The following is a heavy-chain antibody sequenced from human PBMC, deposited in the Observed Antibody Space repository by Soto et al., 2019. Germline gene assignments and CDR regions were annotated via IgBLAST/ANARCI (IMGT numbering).Heavy chain of an antibody. Sequence: SVKVSCKASGFTFTSSAMQWVRQARGQRLEWIGWIVVGSGNTNYAQKFQERVTITRDMSTSTAYMELSSLRSEDTAVYYCAASPRQYYDFWSGFYYYYMDVWGKGTTVTVSS. CDR2: IVVGSGNT. D-gene: IGHD3-3*01. V-gene: IGHV1-58*02. CDR3: AASPRQYYDFWSGFYYYYMDV. CDR1: GFTFTSSA. J-gene: IGHJ6*03.